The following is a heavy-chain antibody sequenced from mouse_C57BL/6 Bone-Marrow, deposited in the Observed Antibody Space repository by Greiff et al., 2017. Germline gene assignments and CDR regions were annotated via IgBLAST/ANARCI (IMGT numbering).Heavy chain of an antibody. J-gene: IGHJ4*01. CDR1: GYTFTSYW. D-gene: IGHD2-5*01. Sequence: QVQLQQSGAELVKPGASVKLSCKASGYTFTSYWMHWVKQRPGQGLEWIGMIHPNSGSTNYNEKFKSKATLTVDKSSSTAYMQLSSLTSEDSAVYYCARHYSNYLYAMDYWGQGTSVTVSS. V-gene: IGHV1-64*01. CDR2: IHPNSGST. CDR3: ARHYSNYLYAMDY.